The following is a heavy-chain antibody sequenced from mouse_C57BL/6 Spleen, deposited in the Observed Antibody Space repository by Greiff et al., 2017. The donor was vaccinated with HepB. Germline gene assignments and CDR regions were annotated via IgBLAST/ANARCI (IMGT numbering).Heavy chain of an antibody. J-gene: IGHJ3*01. CDR2: INPGSGGT. V-gene: IGHV1-54*01. D-gene: IGHD2-13*01. CDR3: ARGDMVKSFRCAY. CDR1: GYAFTNYL. Sequence: VQLVESGAELVRPGTSVKVSCKASGYAFTNYLIEWVKQRPGQGLEWIGVINPGSGGTNYNEKFKGKATLTADKSSSTAYMQLSSLTSEDSAVYFCARGDMVKSFRCAYWGQGTLVTVSA.